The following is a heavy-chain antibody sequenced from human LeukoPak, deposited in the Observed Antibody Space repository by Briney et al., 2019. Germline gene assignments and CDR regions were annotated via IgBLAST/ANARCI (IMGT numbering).Heavy chain of an antibody. Sequence: ASVKVSCKASGYTFTNYGISWVRQAPGQGLEGMGWVSAYADDTNYVQKFRGRVTMTTDTSTSTAYMELRSLRSDDTAVYYCARHGAWDAFDIWGQGTRVTVSS. J-gene: IGHJ3*02. V-gene: IGHV1-18*01. CDR3: ARHGAWDAFDI. D-gene: IGHD4/OR15-4a*01. CDR1: GYTFTNYG. CDR2: VSAYADDT.